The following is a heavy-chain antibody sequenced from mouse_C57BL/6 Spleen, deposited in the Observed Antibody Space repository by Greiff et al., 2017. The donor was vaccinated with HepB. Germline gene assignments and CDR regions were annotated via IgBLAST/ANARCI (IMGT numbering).Heavy chain of an antibody. CDR2: IDPSDSYT. J-gene: IGHJ4*01. D-gene: IGHD1-1*01. CDR3: AVYYGSSYEAMDY. CDR1: GYTFTSYW. V-gene: IGHV1-50*01. Sequence: QVQLQQSGAELVKPGASVKLSCKASGYTFTSYWMQWVKQRPGQGLEWIGEIDPSDSYTNYNQKFKGKATLTVDTSSSTAYMQLSSLTSEDSAVYYCAVYYGSSYEAMDYWGQGTSVTVSS.